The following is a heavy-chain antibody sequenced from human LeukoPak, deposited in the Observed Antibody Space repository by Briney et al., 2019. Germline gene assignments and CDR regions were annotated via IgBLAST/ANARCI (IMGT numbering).Heavy chain of an antibody. D-gene: IGHD3-10*01. Sequence: GGPLKVPWEGSGYFFNTFWFAWGRQTPGKGLEWMGIISPDYSYNRYSPSFAGHIAISADKSHTTADLQWTSLKASDSAMYYCARYNRSFPPLDYWGQGTLVTVSS. CDR1: GYFFNTFW. CDR3: ARYNRSFPPLDY. J-gene: IGHJ4*02. CDR2: ISPDYSYN. V-gene: IGHV5-51*01.